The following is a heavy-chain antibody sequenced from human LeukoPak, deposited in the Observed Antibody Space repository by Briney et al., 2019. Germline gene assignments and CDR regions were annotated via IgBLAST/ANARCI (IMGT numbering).Heavy chain of an antibody. J-gene: IGHJ6*03. CDR3: ARSGYCSSTSCHTDLYYYYMDV. Sequence: GASVKVSCKASGYTFTNYYMHWVRQAPGQGLEWMGIINPSGGSTSYAQKFRGRVTMTRDMSTSTVYMELSSLRSEDTAVYYCARSGYCSSTSCHTDLYYYYMDVWGKGTTVTISS. CDR1: GYTFTNYY. V-gene: IGHV1-46*01. D-gene: IGHD2-2*03. CDR2: INPSGGST.